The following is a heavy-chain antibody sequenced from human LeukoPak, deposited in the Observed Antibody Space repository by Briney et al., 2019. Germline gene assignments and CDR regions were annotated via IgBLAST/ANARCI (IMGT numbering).Heavy chain of an antibody. V-gene: IGHV3-21*01. D-gene: IGHD6-13*01. J-gene: IGHJ6*02. CDR2: ISSSSSYI. CDR3: ARVKRAAAGFFYYGMDV. CDR1: GFTFSSYS. Sequence: GGSLRLSCAASGFTFSSYSMNWVRQAPGKGLEWVSSISSSSSYIYYADSVKGRFTISRDNAKNSLYLQMNSLRAEDTAVYYCARVKRAAAGFFYYGMDVWGQGTTVTVSS.